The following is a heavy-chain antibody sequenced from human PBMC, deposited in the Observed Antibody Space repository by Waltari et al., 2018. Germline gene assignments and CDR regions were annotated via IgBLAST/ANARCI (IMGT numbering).Heavy chain of an antibody. V-gene: IGHV4-39*01. CDR1: GGSSTRSLDY. D-gene: IGHD6-19*01. CDR3: ARFTQVAGSSLLDY. CDR2: INYSGTT. Sequence: QLQLQESGPGLVKPSETLSLPCTVSGGSSTRSLDYCGWIRQPPGKRFEWIGIINYSGTTYYNPSLKSQVTMSVDMSKNQFSLKLTSVTAADTAVYYCARFTQVAGSSLLDYWGQGTLVTVSS. J-gene: IGHJ4*02.